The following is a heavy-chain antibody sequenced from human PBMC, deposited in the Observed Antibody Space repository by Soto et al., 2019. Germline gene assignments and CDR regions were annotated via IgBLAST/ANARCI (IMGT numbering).Heavy chain of an antibody. Sequence: PSETLSLTCAVAGGSISSGGYSWSWIRQPPGKGLEWIGYIYHSGSTYYNPSLKSRVTISVDRSKNQFSLKLSSVTAADTAVYYCAREGRDWGYAFDIWGQGTMVTVSS. CDR1: GGSISSGGYS. CDR3: AREGRDWGYAFDI. V-gene: IGHV4-30-2*01. CDR2: IYHSGST. D-gene: IGHD7-27*01. J-gene: IGHJ3*02.